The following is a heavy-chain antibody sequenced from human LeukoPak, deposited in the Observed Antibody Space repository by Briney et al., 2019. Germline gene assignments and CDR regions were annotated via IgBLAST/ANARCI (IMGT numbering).Heavy chain of an antibody. CDR1: GLTVSSNY. CDR3: ATPPVVATIRGDI. J-gene: IGHJ3*02. D-gene: IGHD5-24*01. V-gene: IGHV3-53*01. CDR2: IYSDGGT. Sequence: GGSLRLSCVASGLTVSSNYMSWVRQAPGKGLEWVSVIYSDGGTFYADSVQGRFTISRDDSKNTLYLQMNSLRAEDTAVYYCATPPVVATIRGDIWGQGTMVTVSS.